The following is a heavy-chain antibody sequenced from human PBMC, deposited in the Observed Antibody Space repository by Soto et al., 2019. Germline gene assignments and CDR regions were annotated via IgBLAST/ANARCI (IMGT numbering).Heavy chain of an antibody. CDR2: IWYDGSNK. Sequence: VQLVESGGGVVQPGRSLRLSCAASGFTFSSYGMHWVRQAPGKGLEWVAVIWYDGSNKYYADSVKGRFTISRDNSKNTLYLQMNSLRAEDTAVYYCAKGIYCSSTSCRIYYYYGMDVWGQGTTVTVS. J-gene: IGHJ6*02. CDR3: AKGIYCSSTSCRIYYYYGMDV. CDR1: GFTFSSYG. V-gene: IGHV3-33*06. D-gene: IGHD2-2*01.